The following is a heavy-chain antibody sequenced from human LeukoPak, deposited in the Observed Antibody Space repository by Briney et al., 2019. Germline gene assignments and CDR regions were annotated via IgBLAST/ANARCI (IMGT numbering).Heavy chain of an antibody. CDR2: INPNSGGT. CDR3: ARGCSSTSCYYYGMDV. J-gene: IGHJ6*02. Sequence: WASVKVSCKASGYTFSSYGITWVRQAPGQGLEWMGWINPNSGGTNYAQKFQGRVTMTRDTYISTAYMELSRLRSDDTTVYYCARGCSSTSCYYYGMDVWGPGTTVTVSS. CDR1: GYTFSSYG. V-gene: IGHV1-2*02. D-gene: IGHD2-2*01.